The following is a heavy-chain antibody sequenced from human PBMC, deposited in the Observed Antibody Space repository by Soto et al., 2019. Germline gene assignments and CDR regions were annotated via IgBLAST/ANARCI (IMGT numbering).Heavy chain of an antibody. D-gene: IGHD6-13*01. J-gene: IGHJ3*02. Sequence: EVQLVESGGGLVQPGRSLRLSCAASGFTFDDYAMHWVRQAPGKGLEWVSGISWNSGSIGYADSVKGRFTISRDNAKNSLYLQMNSLRAEGTALYYCAKDRTSWYSAFDIWGQGTMVTVSS. CDR3: AKDRTSWYSAFDI. V-gene: IGHV3-9*01. CDR2: ISWNSGSI. CDR1: GFTFDDYA.